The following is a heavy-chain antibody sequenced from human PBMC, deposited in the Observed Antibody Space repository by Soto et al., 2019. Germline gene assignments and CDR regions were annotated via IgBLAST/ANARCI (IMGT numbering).Heavy chain of an antibody. Sequence: QVQLQASGPGLVKPSQTLSLTCTVSGGSISRGDYYCSWIRQHPGKGLEWIGYIYYSGSTYYNPSLKVRATISVDTSKDQLSLKLSSVTAADTAVYYRARWPQLKPRFNYWGQGTLVTASS. V-gene: IGHV4-31*03. CDR2: IYYSGST. CDR3: ARWPQLKPRFNY. J-gene: IGHJ4*02. CDR1: GGSISRGDYY. D-gene: IGHD1-1*01.